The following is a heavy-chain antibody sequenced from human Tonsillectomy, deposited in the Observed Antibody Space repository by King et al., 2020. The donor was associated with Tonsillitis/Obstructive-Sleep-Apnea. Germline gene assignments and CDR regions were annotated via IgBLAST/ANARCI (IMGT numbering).Heavy chain of an antibody. D-gene: IGHD3-10*01. CDR3: ARERGYYDSWTGADAFDI. V-gene: IGHV1-3*01. CDR2: INAGNANT. CDR1: GYTFISYA. J-gene: IGHJ3*02. Sequence: QLVQSGAEVKKPGASVKVSCKASGYTFISYAIHWVRQAPGQRLEWMGWINAGNANTRYSQKFQGRVTITRDTSASTAYMEVSSLRSEDTAVYYCARERGYYDSWTGADAFDICGQGTMVTVSS.